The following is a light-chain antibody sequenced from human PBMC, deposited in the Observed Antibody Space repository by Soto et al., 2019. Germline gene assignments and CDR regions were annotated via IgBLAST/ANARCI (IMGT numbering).Light chain of an antibody. CDR2: GAS. V-gene: IGKV3-15*01. CDR3: HKYGTCWT. CDR1: QSVSSN. Sequence: EIVMTQSPATLSVSPGERATLSCRASQSVSSNLAWYQQKPGQSPRLLIYGASTRATGIPARFSGSGSGTEFSLTISSLQSEDFAVYYCHKYGTCWTFGQGTKVEIK. J-gene: IGKJ1*01.